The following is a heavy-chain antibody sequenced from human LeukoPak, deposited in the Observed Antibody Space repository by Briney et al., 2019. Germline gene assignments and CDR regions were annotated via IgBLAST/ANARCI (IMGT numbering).Heavy chain of an antibody. CDR3: VTVTSDY. V-gene: IGHV3-23*01. J-gene: IGHJ4*02. CDR2: MSVSGGST. Sequence: GGSLRLSCVASRFTFSSSGMSLVRQPPGKGLEWVSAMSVSGGSTYYADSVKGRFTMSRDNSKNTLYLQMNSLRAEDTAVYYCVTVTSDYWGQGTLVTVSS. D-gene: IGHD4-17*01. CDR1: RFTFSSSG.